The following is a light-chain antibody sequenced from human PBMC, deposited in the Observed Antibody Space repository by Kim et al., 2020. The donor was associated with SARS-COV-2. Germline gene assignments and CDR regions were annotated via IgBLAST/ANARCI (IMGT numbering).Light chain of an antibody. V-gene: IGKV3-20*01. CDR3: QQYDSSRWT. Sequence: EIVLTQSPGTLSLSPGERATLSCRASQSVSSSYLAWYQQKPGQAPRLLIYGASSRATGIPDRFSGSGSGTDFTLTISRLEPEDFVVYYCQQYDSSRWTFGQGTKVDIK. CDR1: QSVSSSY. J-gene: IGKJ1*01. CDR2: GAS.